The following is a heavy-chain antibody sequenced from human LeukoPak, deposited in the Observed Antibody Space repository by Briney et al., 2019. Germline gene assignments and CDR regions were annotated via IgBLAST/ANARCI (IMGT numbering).Heavy chain of an antibody. Sequence: PGRSLRLPCAASGFTFDDYAMHWVRQAPGKGLEWVSGISWNSGSVGYADSVKGRFTISRDNAKNSLYLQMNSLRAEDTALYYCAKDMVGDRYSSSWWYYFDYWGQGTLVTVSS. V-gene: IGHV3-9*01. CDR1: GFTFDDYA. J-gene: IGHJ4*02. CDR3: AKDMVGDRYSSSWWYYFDY. CDR2: ISWNSGSV. D-gene: IGHD6-13*01.